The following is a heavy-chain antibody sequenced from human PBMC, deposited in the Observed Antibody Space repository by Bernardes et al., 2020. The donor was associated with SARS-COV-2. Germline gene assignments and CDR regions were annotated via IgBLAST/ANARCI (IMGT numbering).Heavy chain of an antibody. CDR1: GFTFDNYA. Sequence: GGSLRLSCAASGFTFDNYAMHWVRQVPGKGLEWVSGITWKSGQIDYADSVRGRFTISRDNAKNSLYLQMNSLRAEDTAVYYCARVRPGIYFDYWGQGTLVTVSS. J-gene: IGHJ4*02. CDR2: ITWKSGQI. CDR3: ARVRPGIYFDY. V-gene: IGHV3-9*01.